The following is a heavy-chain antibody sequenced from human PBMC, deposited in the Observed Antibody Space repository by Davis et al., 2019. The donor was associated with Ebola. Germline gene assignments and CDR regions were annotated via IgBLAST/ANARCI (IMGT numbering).Heavy chain of an antibody. V-gene: IGHV3-21*04. CDR3: TRNTVGGDY. CDR1: GFTFSSYS. CDR2: ISSSSSYI. J-gene: IGHJ4*02. Sequence: GESLKISCTASGFTFSSYSMNCVRQAPGKGLEWVSSISSSSSYIYYADSVKGRFTISRDNAKNSLYLQMNSLKTEDTAGNYCTRNTVGGDYWGQGTLVTVSS. D-gene: IGHD5-12*01.